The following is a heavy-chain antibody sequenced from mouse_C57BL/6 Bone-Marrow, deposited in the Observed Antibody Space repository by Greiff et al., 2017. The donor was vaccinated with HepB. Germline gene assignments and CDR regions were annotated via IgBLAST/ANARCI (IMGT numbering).Heavy chain of an antibody. D-gene: IGHD1-1*01. J-gene: IGHJ3*01. V-gene: IGHV1-81*01. CDR1: GYTFTSYG. Sequence: QVQLQQSGAELARPGASVKLSCKASGYTFTSYGISWVKQRTGQGLEWIGEIYPRSGNTYYNEKSKGKATLTADKSSSTAYMELRSLTSEDSAVYFCARGRLLPFAYWGQGTLVTVSA. CDR3: ARGRLLPFAY. CDR2: IYPRSGNT.